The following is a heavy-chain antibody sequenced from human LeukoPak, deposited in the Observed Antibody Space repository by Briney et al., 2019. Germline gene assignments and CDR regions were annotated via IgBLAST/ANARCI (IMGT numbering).Heavy chain of an antibody. V-gene: IGHV3-21*01. CDR1: RFTFSSYS. J-gene: IGHJ5*02. Sequence: GGSLRLSCAASRFTFSSYSMNWVRQAPGKGLEWVSSISSSSSYIYYADSVKGRFTISRDNAKNSLYLQMNSLRAEDTAVYYCARAKVGKGGSSGYYNWFDPWGQGTLVTVSS. CDR2: ISSSSSYI. D-gene: IGHD3-22*01. CDR3: ARAKVGKGGSSGYYNWFDP.